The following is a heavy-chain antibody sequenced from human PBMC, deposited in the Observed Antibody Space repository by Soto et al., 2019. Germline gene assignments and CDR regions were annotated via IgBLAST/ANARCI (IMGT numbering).Heavy chain of an antibody. Sequence: SETLSRTCAVYGGSFSGYYWSWIRQPPGKGLEWIGEINHSGSTNYNPSLKSRVTISVDTSKNQFSLKLSSVTAADTAVYYCARDYYDSSGRPTIDYWGQGTLVTVS. D-gene: IGHD3-22*01. J-gene: IGHJ4*02. CDR2: INHSGST. V-gene: IGHV4-34*01. CDR1: GGSFSGYY. CDR3: ARDYYDSSGRPTIDY.